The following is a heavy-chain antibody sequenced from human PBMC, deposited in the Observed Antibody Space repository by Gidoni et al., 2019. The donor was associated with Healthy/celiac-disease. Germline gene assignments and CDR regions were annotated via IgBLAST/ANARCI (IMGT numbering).Heavy chain of an antibody. CDR1: GFSLSTSGMC. V-gene: IGHV2-70*01. J-gene: IGHJ6*02. Sequence: QVTLRESGPALVTPTQTLTLTCTFSGFSLSTSGMCVSWIRQPPGKALEWLALIDWDDDKYYSTSLKTRLTISKDTSKNQVVLTMTNMDPVDTATYYCARGYSYGYYYYGMDVWGQGTTVTVSS. CDR2: IDWDDDK. D-gene: IGHD5-18*01. CDR3: ARGYSYGYYYYGMDV.